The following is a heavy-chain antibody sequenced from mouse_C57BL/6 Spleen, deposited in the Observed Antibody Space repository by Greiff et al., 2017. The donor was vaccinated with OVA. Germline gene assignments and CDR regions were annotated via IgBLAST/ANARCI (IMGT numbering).Heavy chain of an antibody. J-gene: IGHJ1*03. CDR1: GYTFTSYW. D-gene: IGHD2-2*01. CDR2: IYPSDSET. CDR3: ARGGYDWYFDV. Sequence: VQLQQPGAELVRPGSSVKLSCKASGYTFTSYWMDWVKQRPGQGLEWIGNIYPSDSETHYNQKFKDKATLTVDKSSSTAYMQLSSLTSEDSAVYYCARGGYDWYFDVWGTGTTVTVSS. V-gene: IGHV1-61*01.